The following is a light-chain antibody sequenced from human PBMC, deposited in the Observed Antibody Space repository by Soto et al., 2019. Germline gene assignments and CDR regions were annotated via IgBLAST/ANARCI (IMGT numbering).Light chain of an antibody. CDR2: EVS. CDR3: SSFSSSTTLYD. CDR1: ISDVGGYNY. V-gene: IGLV2-14*01. J-gene: IGLJ1*01. Sequence: SALAEHASVSGSPGQSITISCTGTISDVGGYNYVSWYQQHPGKAPKLMIHEVSNRPSGVSNRFSGSKSGNTASLTISVLQAEDEADYYCSSFSSSTTLYDFGTGTKVTVL.